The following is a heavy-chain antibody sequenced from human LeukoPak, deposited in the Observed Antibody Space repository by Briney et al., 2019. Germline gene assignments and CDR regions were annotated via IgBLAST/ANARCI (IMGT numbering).Heavy chain of an antibody. Sequence: GGSLRLSCAASGFTFSSYAMSWVRQAPGKGLEWVSVISGSGGSTYYADSVKGRFTLSRDNSKKALYLQMNSLRAEGTAAYYCARAVSSGLRGSFDYLRQGTLVTVSS. CDR3: ARAVSSGLRGSFDY. CDR1: GFTFSSYA. D-gene: IGHD6-19*01. J-gene: IGHJ4*02. CDR2: ISGSGGST. V-gene: IGHV3-23*01.